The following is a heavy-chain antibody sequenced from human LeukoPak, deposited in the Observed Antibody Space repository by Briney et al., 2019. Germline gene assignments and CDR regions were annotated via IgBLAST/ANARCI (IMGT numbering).Heavy chain of an antibody. CDR1: GGSISSYY. V-gene: IGHV4-4*07. D-gene: IGHD3-9*01. J-gene: IGHJ3*02. CDR3: ARAGLYYDILTGHDAFDI. Sequence: PSETLSLTCTVSGGSISSYYWSWIRQPAGKGLEWIGRIYTGGSTNYNPSLKSRVTMSVDTFKNQFSLKLSSVTAADTAVYYCARAGLYYDILTGHDAFDIWGQGTMVTVPS. CDR2: IYTGGST.